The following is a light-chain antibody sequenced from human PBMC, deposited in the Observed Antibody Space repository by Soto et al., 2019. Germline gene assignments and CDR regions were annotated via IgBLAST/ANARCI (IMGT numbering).Light chain of an antibody. J-gene: IGLJ1*01. CDR3: SSYTRSSTRI. V-gene: IGLV2-14*01. Sequence: QSALTQPASVSGSPGQSITISCTGTSSDVGGYNYVSWYQQHPGKAPKLMIYDVSNRPSGVSNRFSGSKSGKTASLTISGLQAEDEADYYCSSYTRSSTRIFGTGTKLTVL. CDR1: SSDVGGYNY. CDR2: DVS.